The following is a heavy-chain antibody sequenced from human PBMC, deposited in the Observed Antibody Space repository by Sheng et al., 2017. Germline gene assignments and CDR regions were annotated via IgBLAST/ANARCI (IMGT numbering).Heavy chain of an antibody. J-gene: IGHJ6*02. D-gene: IGHD3-22*01. Sequence: QVQLVQSGAEVKKPGSSVKVSCKASGGTFSSYAISWVRQAPGQGLEWMGGIIPIFGTANYAQKFQGRVTITADESTSTAYMELSSLRSEDTAVYYCARGWHDSSGYRYYYYGMDVWGQGTTVTVSS. CDR1: GGTFSSYA. CDR2: IIPIFGTA. CDR3: ARGWHDSSGYRYYYYGMDV. V-gene: IGHV1-69*01.